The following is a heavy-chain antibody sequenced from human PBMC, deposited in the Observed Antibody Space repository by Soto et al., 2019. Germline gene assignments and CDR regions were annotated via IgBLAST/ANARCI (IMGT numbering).Heavy chain of an antibody. CDR3: ARDWVGDLAY. J-gene: IGHJ4*02. CDR2: ISGYNGDT. V-gene: IGHV1-18*01. CDR1: GYTFTSYG. Sequence: QVQLVQSGGEVKQPGASVKVSCKTPGYTFTSYGISWVRQAPGQGLEWMGWISGYNGDTKYVQKFQGRVTLTTDTSTNTAYMEVRSLRSDDKDVYYCARDWVGDLAYWGQGTLVTVSS. D-gene: IGHD4-17*01.